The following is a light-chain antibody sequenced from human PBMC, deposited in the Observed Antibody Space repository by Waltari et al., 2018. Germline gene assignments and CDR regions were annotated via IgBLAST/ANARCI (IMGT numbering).Light chain of an antibody. CDR3: QQYNNWPPMYT. Sequence: EIVMTQSPATLSVSPGERATLSCRASQSVSSNLAWYQQKPGQAPRRLIYGASTSATGIPSRFSGSGSGTEFTLTISSLQSEDFAVYYCQQYNNWPPMYTFGQWTKLEIK. CDR2: GAS. J-gene: IGKJ2*01. V-gene: IGKV3-15*01. CDR1: QSVSSN.